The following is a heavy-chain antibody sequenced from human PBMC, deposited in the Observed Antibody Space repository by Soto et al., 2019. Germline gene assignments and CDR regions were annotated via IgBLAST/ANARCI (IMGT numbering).Heavy chain of an antibody. CDR3: ERHCDSSGYCHPRPCDLDC. D-gene: IGHD3-22*01. CDR2: FYYSGRT. Sequence: SETLCLTCSVSGGTISSGSHYWGWIRQPPGQGLEWIGSFYYSGRTYYCPSLKSRVTISVDTTKNQFSLKLSTGTAAATAVYYCERHCDSSGYCHPRPCDLDCWSQGAMVTVSS. V-gene: IGHV4-39*01. CDR1: GGTISSGSHY. J-gene: IGHJ4*02.